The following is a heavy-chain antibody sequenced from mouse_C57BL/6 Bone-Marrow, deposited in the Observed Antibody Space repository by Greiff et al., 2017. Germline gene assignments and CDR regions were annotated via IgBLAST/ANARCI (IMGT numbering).Heavy chain of an antibody. CDR2: ISYDGSN. Sequence: EVQLQQSGPGLVKPSQSLSLTCSVTGYSITSGYYWNWIRQFPGNKLEWMGYISYDGSNNYNPSLKNRISITRDTSKNQFFLKLNSVTTEDTATYYCARSRVRPYYYAMDYWGQGTSVTVSS. CDR3: ARSRVRPYYYAMDY. CDR1: GYSITSGYY. J-gene: IGHJ4*01. V-gene: IGHV3-6*01.